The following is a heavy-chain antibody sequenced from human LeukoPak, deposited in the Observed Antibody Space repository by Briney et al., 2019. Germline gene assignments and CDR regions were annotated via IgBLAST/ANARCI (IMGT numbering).Heavy chain of an antibody. CDR3: AKEGNYDSSGYLDY. V-gene: IGHV3-30*02. Sequence: PGGSLGLSCAASGFTFSSYGMHWVRQAPGKGLEWVAFIRYDGSNKYYADSVKGRFTISRDNSKNTLYLQMNSLRAEDTAVCYCAKEGNYDSSGYLDYWGQGTLVTVSS. CDR2: IRYDGSNK. D-gene: IGHD3-22*01. J-gene: IGHJ4*02. CDR1: GFTFSSYG.